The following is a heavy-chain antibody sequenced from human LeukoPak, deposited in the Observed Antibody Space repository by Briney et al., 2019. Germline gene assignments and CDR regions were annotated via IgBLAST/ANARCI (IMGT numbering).Heavy chain of an antibody. J-gene: IGHJ4*02. CDR3: ARGDGYNSGVSDY. CDR1: GFTFSNYA. V-gene: IGHV3-23*01. CDR2: ISGSGGNT. D-gene: IGHD5-24*01. Sequence: GGSLRLSCAASGFTFSNYAMSWVRQAPGMGLEWVSAISGSGGNTYYADSVKGRFTISRDNSKNTLYLQMNSLRAEDTAVYYCARGDGYNSGVSDYWGQGTLVTVSS.